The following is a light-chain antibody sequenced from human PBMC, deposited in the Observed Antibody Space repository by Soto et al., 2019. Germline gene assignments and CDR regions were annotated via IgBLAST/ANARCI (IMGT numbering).Light chain of an antibody. V-gene: IGKV3-11*01. CDR1: QSVSSY. J-gene: IGKJ1*01. CDR2: VAS. CDR3: QQRSNWRST. Sequence: EIVLTQSPATLSLSPGERATLSCRASQSVSSYLAWYQQKPGQAPRLLIYVASNKATGIPARFSGSGSGTDFTLTISSLEPEDFAVYYCQQRSNWRSTFGQGTKVEIK.